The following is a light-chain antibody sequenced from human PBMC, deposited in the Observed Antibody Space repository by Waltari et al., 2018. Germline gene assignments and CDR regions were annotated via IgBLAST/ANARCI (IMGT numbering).Light chain of an antibody. J-gene: IGLJ2*01. CDR2: DDT. CDR3: HVWDSSNDHLVN. V-gene: IGLV3-21*02. Sequence: SYVLTQPPSVSVAPGQTATITCGGNNIERKTVHWYQQRPGQAPVVVVYDDTDRPSRAPDRMSGANAGNTATLTINRVEVGDEADYYCHVWDSSNDHLVNFGGGTRLTVL. CDR1: NIERKT.